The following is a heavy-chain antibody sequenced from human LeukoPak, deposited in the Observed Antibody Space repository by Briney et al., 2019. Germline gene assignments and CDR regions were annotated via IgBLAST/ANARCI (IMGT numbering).Heavy chain of an antibody. CDR2: ISWNSGSI. CDR1: GFTFNDYA. J-gene: IGHJ4*02. Sequence: PGGSLSLSYAVSGFTFNDYAMQWVRQAPGKGLEWVSGISWNSGSIGYADSVKRRLTISRDNGKNSLYLQRNSRRAEYATLYYCARSGRVSPWYIGPSGGQGTLVTVPS. CDR3: ARSGRVSPWYIGPS. D-gene: IGHD1-26*01. V-gene: IGHV3-9*01.